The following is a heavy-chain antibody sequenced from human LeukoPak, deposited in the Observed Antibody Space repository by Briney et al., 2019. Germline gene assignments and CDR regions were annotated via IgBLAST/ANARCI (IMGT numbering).Heavy chain of an antibody. Sequence: SETLSLTCAVYGGSFSGYYWSWVRQPPGKGLEWIGEIYHSGSTNYNPSFKSRVTLLVDKSKNLLSLRLHSVTAADTAVYYCARQEGGIVGPYWGQGTLVTVSS. CDR3: ARQEGGIVGPY. J-gene: IGHJ4*02. CDR2: IYHSGST. CDR1: GGSFSGYY. V-gene: IGHV4-34*01. D-gene: IGHD1-26*01.